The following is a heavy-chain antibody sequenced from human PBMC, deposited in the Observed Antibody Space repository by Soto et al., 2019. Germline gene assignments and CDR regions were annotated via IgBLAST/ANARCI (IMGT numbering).Heavy chain of an antibody. D-gene: IGHD1-26*01. V-gene: IGHV1-24*01. Sequence: ASVKVSCKVSGYTLSELSMHWVRQAPGKGLEWMGGFDPEDGETIYAQKFQGRVTMTEDTSTDTAYMELSSLRSEDTAVYYCATAWELLPTRGAFDIWGKGTMVTVSS. CDR1: GYTLSELS. CDR2: FDPEDGET. J-gene: IGHJ3*02. CDR3: ATAWELLPTRGAFDI.